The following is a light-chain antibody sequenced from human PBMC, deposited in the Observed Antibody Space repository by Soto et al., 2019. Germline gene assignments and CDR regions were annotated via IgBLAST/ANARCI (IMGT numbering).Light chain of an antibody. V-gene: IGLV1-40*01. Sequence: QSVLTQPPSVSGAPGQRVTISCTGSSSNIGAGYDVHWYQQLPGTAPKLLIHGNNNRPSGVPDRFPVSKSGTSASLAVTGLQAEDEADYYCQSYDSSLSGSVFGGGTKVTVL. CDR2: GNN. CDR3: QSYDSSLSGSV. CDR1: SSNIGAGYD. J-gene: IGLJ2*01.